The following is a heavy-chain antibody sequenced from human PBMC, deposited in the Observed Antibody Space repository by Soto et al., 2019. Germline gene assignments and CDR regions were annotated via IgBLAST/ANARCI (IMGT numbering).Heavy chain of an antibody. V-gene: IGHV4-31*02. Sequence: TLSLTSTVSGGSISSGGYYWSWILQHPGKGLEWIGYIYYSGSTYYNPSLKSRVTISVDTSKNQFSLKLSSVTAADTAVYYCQSLGARRDYYGMDVWGQGTTVTVSS. CDR2: IYYSGST. J-gene: IGHJ6*02. CDR3: QSLGARRDYYGMDV. CDR1: GGSISSGGYY. D-gene: IGHD3-16*01.